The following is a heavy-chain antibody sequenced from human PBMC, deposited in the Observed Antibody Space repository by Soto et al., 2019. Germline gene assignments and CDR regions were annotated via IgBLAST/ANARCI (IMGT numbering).Heavy chain of an antibody. Sequence: EVQLVESGGGLVQPGGSLRLSCATSGFILSDCAMNWVRQAPGKGLEWVSYISSSSSVIDYADSVKGRFTVSRDNARNLLYLQMISLRAEDTAVYYCARDLSWGSNWYYYMDVWGKGTTVTVSS. CDR2: ISSSSSVI. V-gene: IGHV3-48*01. CDR3: ARDLSWGSNWYYYMDV. CDR1: GFILSDCA. J-gene: IGHJ6*03. D-gene: IGHD7-27*01.